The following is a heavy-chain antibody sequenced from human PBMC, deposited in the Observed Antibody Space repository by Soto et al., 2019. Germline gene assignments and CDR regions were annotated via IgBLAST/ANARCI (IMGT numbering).Heavy chain of an antibody. D-gene: IGHD3-22*01. V-gene: IGHV4-31*03. CDR2: IYYSGST. Sequence: SETLSLTCTVSGGSISSGGYYWSWFRQHPGKGLEWIGYIYYSGSTYYNPSLKSRVTISVDTSKNQFSLKLSSVTAADKAVYYCSRGYYDSSGSHYFDYWGQGTLVTVS. CDR3: SRGYYDSSGSHYFDY. J-gene: IGHJ4*02. CDR1: GGSISSGGYY.